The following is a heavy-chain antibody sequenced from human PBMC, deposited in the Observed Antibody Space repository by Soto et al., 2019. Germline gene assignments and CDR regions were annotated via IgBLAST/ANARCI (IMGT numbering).Heavy chain of an antibody. V-gene: IGHV1-69*13. Sequence: ASVKVSCKASGGTFSSYAISWVRQAPGQGLEWMGGIIPIFGTANYAQKFQGRVTITADESTSTAYMELSSLRSEDTAVYYCARERRDYYDSSGHLYYYYGMDVWGQGTTVTVSS. CDR1: GGTFSSYA. CDR2: IIPIFGTA. J-gene: IGHJ6*02. D-gene: IGHD3-22*01. CDR3: ARERRDYYDSSGHLYYYYGMDV.